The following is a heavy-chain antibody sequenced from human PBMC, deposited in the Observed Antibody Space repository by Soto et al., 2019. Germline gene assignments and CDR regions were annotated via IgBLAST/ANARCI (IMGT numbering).Heavy chain of an antibody. CDR3: AKSEWWDIVATIRLFDY. V-gene: IGHV3-30*18. J-gene: IGHJ4*02. D-gene: IGHD5-12*01. Sequence: QVQLVESGGGVVQPGRSLRLSCAASGFTFSSYGMHWVRQAPGKGLEWVAVISYDGSNKYYADSVKGRFTISRDNSKNTLYLQMNSLRAEDTAVYYCAKSEWWDIVATIRLFDYWGQGTLVTVSS. CDR2: ISYDGSNK. CDR1: GFTFSSYG.